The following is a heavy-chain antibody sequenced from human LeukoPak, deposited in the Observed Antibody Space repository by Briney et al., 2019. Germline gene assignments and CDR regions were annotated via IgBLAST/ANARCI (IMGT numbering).Heavy chain of an antibody. Sequence: GRSLRLSCAASGFTFSSYGMHWVRQAPGKGLEWVSSISSSSSYIYYADSVKGRFTISRDNAKNSLYLQMNSLRAEDTAVYYCARDRETYYYGSGSYYPDYWGQGTLVTVSS. D-gene: IGHD3-10*01. CDR3: ARDRETYYYGSGSYYPDY. J-gene: IGHJ4*02. V-gene: IGHV3-21*01. CDR1: GFTFSSYG. CDR2: ISSSSSYI.